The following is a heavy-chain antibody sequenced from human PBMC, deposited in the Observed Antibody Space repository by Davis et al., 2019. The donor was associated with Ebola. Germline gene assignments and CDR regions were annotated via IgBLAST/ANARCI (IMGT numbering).Heavy chain of an antibody. J-gene: IGHJ6*02. CDR1: GYTFTSYD. CDR2: ISAYNGNT. Sequence: ASVKVSCKASGYTFTSYDINWVRQATGQGLEWMGWISAYNGNTNYAQKLQGRVTMTTDTSTSTAYMELSSLRSEDTAVYYCARERLRFLEWLSYYYYGMDVWGQGTTVTVSS. V-gene: IGHV1-18*01. D-gene: IGHD3-3*01. CDR3: ARERLRFLEWLSYYYYGMDV.